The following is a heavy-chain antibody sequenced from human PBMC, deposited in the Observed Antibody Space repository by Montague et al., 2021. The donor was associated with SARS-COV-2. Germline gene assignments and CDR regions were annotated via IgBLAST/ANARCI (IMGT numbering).Heavy chain of an antibody. V-gene: IGHV6-1*01. CDR3: TSGREGNYNVMDV. D-gene: IGHD1-1*01. J-gene: IGHJ6*02. CDR1: GDSVAKNRGR. Sequence: CAISGDSVAKNRGRWEEDTQELQRRRQWVGSTYYRKKRYNDYAVSVRGRVTINPDTSKNQFSLQLNSVTPEDTAIYYCTSGREGNYNVMDVWGQGTTVTVSS. CDR2: TYYRKKRYN.